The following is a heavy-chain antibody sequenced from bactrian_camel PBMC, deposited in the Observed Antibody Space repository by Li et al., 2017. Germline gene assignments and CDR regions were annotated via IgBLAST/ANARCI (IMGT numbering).Heavy chain of an antibody. Sequence: HVQLVESGGGLVQPGGSLRLSCETSGFMFSSYYMTWVRQAPGKGLEWVASIYKDSTTAYYADSVKGRSTISRDNAKNTVYLQINSLESEDTGLYYCATEMVTITTMLGYIYWGQGTQVTVS. CDR3: ATEMVTITTMLGYIY. CDR1: GFMFSSYY. J-gene: IGHJ4*01. CDR2: IYKDSTTA. V-gene: IGHV3-2*01. D-gene: IGHD4*01.